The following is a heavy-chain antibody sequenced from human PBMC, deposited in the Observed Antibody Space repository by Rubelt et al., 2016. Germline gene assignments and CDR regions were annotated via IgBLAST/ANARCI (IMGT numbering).Heavy chain of an antibody. CDR2: ISSDSSKI. J-gene: IGHJ5*02. CDR3: ARCGGGSCYWFDR. Sequence: GEPGGSLRISCAAAAFTFSDSYMSWIRQAPGKGQEWVSCISSDSSKIHYADSVKGRFTISRDNAKKSLYLQTNSLRADDTAVYYCARCGGGSCYWFDRWGQGTLVTVSS. V-gene: IGHV3-11*01. D-gene: IGHD2-15*01. CDR1: AFTFSDSY.